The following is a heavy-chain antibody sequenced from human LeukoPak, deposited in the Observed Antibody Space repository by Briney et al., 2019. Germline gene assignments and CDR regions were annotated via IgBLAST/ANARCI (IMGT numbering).Heavy chain of an antibody. CDR3: ARTRLNDYYFDY. D-gene: IGHD2-21*02. V-gene: IGHV3-53*01. CDR2: IYSGGST. Sequence: GGSLRLSCAASGFTFSSYEMNWVRLAPGKGLEWVSVIYSGGSTYYADSVKGRFTISRDNSKNTLYLQMNSLRAEDTAVYYCARTRLNDYYFDYWGQGTLVTVSS. CDR1: GFTFSSYE. J-gene: IGHJ4*02.